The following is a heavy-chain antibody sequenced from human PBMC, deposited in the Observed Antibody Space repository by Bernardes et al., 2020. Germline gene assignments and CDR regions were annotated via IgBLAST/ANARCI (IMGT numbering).Heavy chain of an antibody. Sequence: SATLSLTCTVSGGSISSYYWSWIRQPAGKGLEWIGRIYTSGSTNYNPSLKSRVTMSVDTSKNQFSLKLSSVTAADTAVYYCARVTRELTFGGVIADYFDYWGQGTLVTVSS. CDR3: ARVTRELTFGGVIADYFDY. CDR2: IYTSGST. J-gene: IGHJ4*02. CDR1: GGSISSYY. V-gene: IGHV4-4*07. D-gene: IGHD3-16*02.